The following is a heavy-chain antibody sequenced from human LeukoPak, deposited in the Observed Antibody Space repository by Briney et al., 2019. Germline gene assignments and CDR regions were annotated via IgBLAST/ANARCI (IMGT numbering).Heavy chain of an antibody. CDR2: IIPIFGTA. CDR1: GGTFSSYA. J-gene: IGHJ6*04. V-gene: IGHV1-69*01. Sequence: SVKVSCKASGGTFSSYAISWVRQAPGQGLEWMGGIIPIFGTANYAQKFQGGVTITADESTSTAYMELSSLRSEDTAVYYCASAPRIKYYYYYGMDVWGKGTTVTVSS. CDR3: ASAPRIKYYYYYGMDV.